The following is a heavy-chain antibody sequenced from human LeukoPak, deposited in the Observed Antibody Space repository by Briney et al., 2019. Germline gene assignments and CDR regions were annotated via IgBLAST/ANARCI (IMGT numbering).Heavy chain of an antibody. CDR2: IYYSGST. D-gene: IGHD3-9*01. J-gene: IGHJ4*02. Sequence: SETLSLTCTVSGGSISSSSYYWGWIRQPPGKGLEWMGSIYYSGSTYYNPSLKSRVTISVDTSKNQFSLKLSSVTAADTAVYYCVRQSDDILTGYWPDYWGQGTLVTVSS. CDR1: GGSISSSSYY. V-gene: IGHV4-39*01. CDR3: VRQSDDILTGYWPDY.